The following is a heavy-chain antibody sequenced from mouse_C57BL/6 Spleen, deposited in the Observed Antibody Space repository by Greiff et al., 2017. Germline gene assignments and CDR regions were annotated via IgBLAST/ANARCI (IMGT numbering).Heavy chain of an antibody. Sequence: VQLKESGAELVRPGASVTLSCKASGYTFTDYEMHWVKQTPVHGLEWIGAIDPETGGTAYNQKFKGKAILTADKSSSTAYMELRSLTSEDSAVYYCTRNPILTTVVARGFDYWGQGTTLTVSS. J-gene: IGHJ2*01. CDR1: GYTFTDYE. D-gene: IGHD1-1*01. CDR2: IDPETGGT. CDR3: TRNPILTTVVARGFDY. V-gene: IGHV1-15*01.